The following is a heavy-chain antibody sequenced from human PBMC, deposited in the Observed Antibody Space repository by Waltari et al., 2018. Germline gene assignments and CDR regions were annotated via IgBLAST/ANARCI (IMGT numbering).Heavy chain of an antibody. V-gene: IGHV3-9*01. CDR1: GFRFDDYA. D-gene: IGHD1-1*01. Sequence: EVQLVESGGTLVQPGRSLRLSCVASGFRFDDYAMHWVRQGPGKGLEWVSSISWNSANIVYADSVKGRFTISRDNAKNAVYLQMGSLTSEDTALYYCARDQSWDNSHSMDVWGQGTTVTVSS. CDR2: ISWNSANI. CDR3: ARDQSWDNSHSMDV. J-gene: IGHJ6*02.